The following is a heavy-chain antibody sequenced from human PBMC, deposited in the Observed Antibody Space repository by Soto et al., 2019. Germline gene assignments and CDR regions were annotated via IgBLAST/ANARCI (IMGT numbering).Heavy chain of an antibody. V-gene: IGHV5-10-1*01. CDR2: IDPSDSQT. CDR3: ARQIYDSDTGPNFQYYFDS. CDR1: GYSFAGYW. D-gene: IGHD3-22*01. J-gene: IGHJ4*02. Sequence: ESLKISCQGSGYSFAGYWITWVRQKPGKGLEWMGRIDPSDSQTYYSPSFRGHVTISVTKSITTVFLQWSSLRASDTAMYYCARQIYDSDTGPNFQYYFDSWGQGTPVTVSS.